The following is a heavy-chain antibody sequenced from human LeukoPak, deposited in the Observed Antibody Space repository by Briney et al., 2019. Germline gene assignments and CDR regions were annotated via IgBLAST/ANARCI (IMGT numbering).Heavy chain of an antibody. J-gene: IGHJ4*02. V-gene: IGHV3-21*01. D-gene: IGHD6-13*01. CDR2: ISSSSSYI. CDR1: GFTFTDFA. Sequence: GGSLRLSCAVSGFTFTDFAMHWVRQAPGKGLEWVSSISSSSSYIYYADSVKGRFTISRDNAKNSLYLQMNSLRAEDTAVYYCASDIIAAAGTKGGITDYWGQGTLVTVSS. CDR3: ASDIIAAAGTKGGITDY.